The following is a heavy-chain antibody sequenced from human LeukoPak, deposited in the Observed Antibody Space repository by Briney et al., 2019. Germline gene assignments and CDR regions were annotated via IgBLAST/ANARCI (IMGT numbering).Heavy chain of an antibody. Sequence: SETLSLTCTVSGGSISSSNSYWGWIRQPPGKGLEWIGSIYYTGSTYSNPSLKSRVTISMDTSKSQFSLKLSSVTAADTAGYSCARGYCTNAICSAGTTQAWGQGILVTVSS. CDR2: IYYTGST. V-gene: IGHV4-39*07. J-gene: IGHJ4*02. D-gene: IGHD2-8*01. CDR3: ARGYCTNAICSAGTTQA. CDR1: GGSISSSNSY.